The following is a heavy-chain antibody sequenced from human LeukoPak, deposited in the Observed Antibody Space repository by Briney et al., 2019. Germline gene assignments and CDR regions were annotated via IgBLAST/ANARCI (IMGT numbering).Heavy chain of an antibody. D-gene: IGHD3-22*01. V-gene: IGHV4-34*01. CDR1: GGSFSGYY. CDR3: ARGRGITMIVVVRRNWFDP. J-gene: IGHJ5*02. Sequence: SETLSLTCAVYGGSFSGYYWSWTRQPPGKGLEWIGEINHSGSTNYNPSLKSRVTISVDTSKNQFSLKLSSVTAADTAVYYCARGRGITMIVVVRRNWFDPWGQGTLVTVSS. CDR2: INHSGST.